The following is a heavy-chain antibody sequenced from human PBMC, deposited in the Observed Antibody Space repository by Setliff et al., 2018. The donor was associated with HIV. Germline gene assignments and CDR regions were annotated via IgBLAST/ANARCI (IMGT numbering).Heavy chain of an antibody. D-gene: IGHD6-13*01. Sequence: LTCTVSGGSISSHYWSWIRQPPGKGLEWIGSIYYSGSTNYNPSLKSRVTISADPSKNQFSLKLSSVTAADTAVYYCASLPSVLAAPIDYWGQGTLVTVSS. J-gene: IGHJ4*02. V-gene: IGHV4-59*11. CDR3: ASLPSVLAAPIDY. CDR1: GGSISSHY. CDR2: IYYSGST.